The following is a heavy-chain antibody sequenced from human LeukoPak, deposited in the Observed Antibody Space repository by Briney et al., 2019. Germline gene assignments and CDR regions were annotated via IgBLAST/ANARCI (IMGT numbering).Heavy chain of an antibody. CDR3: ARGGTNEFDY. CDR2: IYYSGST. J-gene: IGHJ4*02. V-gene: IGHV4-59*01. Sequence: SETLSLTCTVSGGSISSYYWSWIRQPPGKGLEWIGYIYYSGSTNYNPSLKSRVTISVDTSKNQFSLKLSSVTAADTAVYYCARGGTNEFDYWGQGTLVTVSS. D-gene: IGHD1-1*01. CDR1: GGSISSYY.